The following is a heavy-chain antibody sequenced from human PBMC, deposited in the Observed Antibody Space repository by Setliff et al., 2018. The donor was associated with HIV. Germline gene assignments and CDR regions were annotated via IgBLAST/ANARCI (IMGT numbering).Heavy chain of an antibody. D-gene: IGHD2-15*01. CDR3: ARGRGGYFGGGRYYNLPYLDS. CDR2: LYFGDSDP. Sequence: GESLKISCKTSGSSFSTYWVGWVRQVPGKGMEWLGILYFGDSDPKYNPSFEGQVTISDDKSIKTAFLQWRSLQTSDTAVYYCARGRGGYFGGGRYYNLPYLDSWGQGTLVTVSS. J-gene: IGHJ4*02. CDR1: GSSFSTYW. V-gene: IGHV5-51*01.